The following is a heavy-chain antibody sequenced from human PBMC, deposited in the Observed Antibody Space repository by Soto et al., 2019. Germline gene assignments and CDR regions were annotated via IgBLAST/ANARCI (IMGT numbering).Heavy chain of an antibody. CDR3: ARDRVGGSYYGVSY. D-gene: IGHD1-26*01. CDR2: ICYGGSKE. Sequence: GGSLRLSCAASGFTFSSYGMHWVRQAPGKGLEWVAVICYGGSKENYADSVKGRFTISRDNSKNSLYLQMNSLRAEDTAVYYCARDRVGGSYYGVSYWGQGTLVTVSS. J-gene: IGHJ4*02. V-gene: IGHV3-33*08. CDR1: GFTFSSYG.